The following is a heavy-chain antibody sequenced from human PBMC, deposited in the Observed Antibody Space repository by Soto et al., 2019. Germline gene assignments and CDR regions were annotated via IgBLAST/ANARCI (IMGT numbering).Heavy chain of an antibody. D-gene: IGHD3-10*02. CDR1: GFTFTTYW. CDR2: ITGDGGDT. CDR3: ARGGRGGHYYVDF. Sequence: EVQLVESGGGVVQPGGSLTLSCTASGFTFTTYWMYWVRQAPGEGLVWVSRITGDGGDTIHADSVKGRFTMSRDNAKNTVELQMTSLRVEDTAIYYCARGGRGGHYYVDFWGQGTLVTVSS. J-gene: IGHJ1*01. V-gene: IGHV3-74*01.